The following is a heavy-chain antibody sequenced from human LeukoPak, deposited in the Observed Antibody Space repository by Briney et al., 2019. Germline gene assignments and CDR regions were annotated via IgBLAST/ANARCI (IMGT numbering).Heavy chain of an antibody. D-gene: IGHD2-8*02. CDR1: GSSITTYY. Sequence: SLCLTCGLSGSSITTYYMSCIRQPPGNGPDWTGYISSSGSTNYNPSLNNPVTISLDTSKNQFSLKVTSVTAADTAVYYCARGERPGPDYWGPGILVTVSS. V-gene: IGHV4-59*01. J-gene: IGHJ4*02. CDR3: ARGERPGPDY. CDR2: ISSSGST.